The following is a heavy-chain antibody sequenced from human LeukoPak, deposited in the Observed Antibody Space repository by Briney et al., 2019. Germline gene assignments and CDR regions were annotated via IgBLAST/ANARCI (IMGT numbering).Heavy chain of an antibody. CDR3: ARDHTDPGLFFDY. Sequence: GESLRLSCAASGFTFSSYWMSWVRQAPGKGLEWVANIKQDGSEEYYVDSVKGRFTISRDNAKNSLYLQMTSLRAEDTAVYYCARDHTDPGLFFDYWGQGTLVTVSS. CDR1: GFTFSSYW. CDR2: IKQDGSEE. V-gene: IGHV3-7*01. D-gene: IGHD2-21*01. J-gene: IGHJ4*02.